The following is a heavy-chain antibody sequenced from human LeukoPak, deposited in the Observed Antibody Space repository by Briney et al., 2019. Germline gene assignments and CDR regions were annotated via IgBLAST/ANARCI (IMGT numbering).Heavy chain of an antibody. D-gene: IGHD2-2*01. CDR3: AREQVVVVQAAAGYYGMDV. J-gene: IGHJ6*02. CDR2: ISYDGSNK. Sequence: GGSLRLSCAASRFTFSSYAMHWVRQASGKGLEWVAVISYDGSNKYYADSVKGRFTISRDNSKNTLYLQMNSLRAEDTAVYFCAREQVVVVQAAAGYYGMDVWGQGTTVIVSS. CDR1: RFTFSSYA. V-gene: IGHV3-30-3*01.